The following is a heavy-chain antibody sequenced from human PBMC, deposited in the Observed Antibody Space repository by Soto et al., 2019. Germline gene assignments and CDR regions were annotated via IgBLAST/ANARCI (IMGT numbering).Heavy chain of an antibody. Sequence: SVKVSCKASGGTFSSYAISWVRQAPGQGLEWMGGIIPIFGTANYAQKFQGRVTITADESTSTAYMELSSLRSEDTAVYYCARANVIAGYYYYYGMDVWGQGTTVTVSS. J-gene: IGHJ6*02. CDR2: IIPIFGTA. CDR3: ARANVIAGYYYYYGMDV. D-gene: IGHD2-15*01. CDR1: GGTFSSYA. V-gene: IGHV1-69*13.